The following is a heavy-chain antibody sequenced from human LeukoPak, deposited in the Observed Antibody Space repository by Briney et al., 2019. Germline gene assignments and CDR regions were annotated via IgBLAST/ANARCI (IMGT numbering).Heavy chain of an antibody. CDR3: ARGGSGQPDPYYYYYMDV. CDR1: GYTFTGYY. J-gene: IGHJ6*03. CDR2: INPNSGGT. Sequence: ASVKVSCKASGYTFTGYYMHWVRQAPGQGLEWMGWINPNSGGTNYAQNFQGRVTMTRDTSISTAYMELSRLKSDDTAVYYCARGGSGQPDPYYYYYMDVWGKGTTVTVS. V-gene: IGHV1-2*02. D-gene: IGHD6-19*01.